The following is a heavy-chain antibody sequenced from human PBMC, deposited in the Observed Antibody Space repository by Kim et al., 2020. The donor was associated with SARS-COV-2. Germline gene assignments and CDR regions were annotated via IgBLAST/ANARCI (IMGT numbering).Heavy chain of an antibody. D-gene: IGHD4-17*01. Sequence: ADSVEGRFTSSRDNSKNTLYLKMNSLRAEDTAVYYCAKGGWSDYGDYFDYWGQGTLVTVSS. CDR3: AKGGWSDYGDYFDY. V-gene: IGHV3-23*01. J-gene: IGHJ4*02.